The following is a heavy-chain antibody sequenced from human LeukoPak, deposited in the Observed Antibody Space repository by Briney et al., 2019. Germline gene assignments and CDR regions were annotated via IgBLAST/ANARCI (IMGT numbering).Heavy chain of an antibody. Sequence: GGSLRLSCAASGFTFSSYWMSWVRQAPGKGLEWVANIKQDGSEKYYVDSVKGRFTISRDNAKNSLYLQMNSLRAEDTAVYYCAREINGMVALNWFDPWGQGTLVTVPS. J-gene: IGHJ5*02. V-gene: IGHV3-7*01. CDR3: AREINGMVALNWFDP. CDR2: IKQDGSEK. CDR1: GFTFSSYW. D-gene: IGHD1-26*01.